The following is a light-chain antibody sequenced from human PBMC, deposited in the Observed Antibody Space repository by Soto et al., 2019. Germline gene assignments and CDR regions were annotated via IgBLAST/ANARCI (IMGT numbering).Light chain of an antibody. V-gene: IGKV1-5*03. J-gene: IGKJ1*01. CDR3: QQYNNNPRT. CDR2: TAY. CDR1: QSISSW. Sequence: DIQMTQYPSTLSASVGDRVTITCRASQSISSWLAWYQQKPGKAPKLLIYTAYSLESGVPSRFTGSGSVTEFTLTISSLQPEEFATYYCQQYNNNPRTFGQGTEVEI.